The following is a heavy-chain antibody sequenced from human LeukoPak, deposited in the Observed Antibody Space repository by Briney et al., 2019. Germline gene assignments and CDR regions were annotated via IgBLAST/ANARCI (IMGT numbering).Heavy chain of an antibody. Sequence: LGLSCAASGFTFSSYAMSWIRQPPGKGLEWIGYIYYSGSTYYNPSLKSRVTISVDTSKNQFSLKLSSVTAADTAVYYCAGMYSSSWYEGDYWGQGTLVTVSS. CDR1: GFTFSSYA. V-gene: IGHV4-30-4*08. CDR3: AGMYSSSWYEGDY. D-gene: IGHD6-13*01. J-gene: IGHJ4*02. CDR2: IYYSGST.